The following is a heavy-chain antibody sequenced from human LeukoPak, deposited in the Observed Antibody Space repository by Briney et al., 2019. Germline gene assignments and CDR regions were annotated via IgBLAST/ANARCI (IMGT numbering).Heavy chain of an antibody. CDR1: GGTFSSYA. J-gene: IGHJ4*02. Sequence: ASVKVSCTASGGTFSSYAISWVRQAPGQGLEWMGGIIPIFDIANYAQKFQGRVTITADESTSTAYMELSSLRSEDTAVYYCARDNRYSYGLGPPTSVFDYWGQGTLVTVSS. CDR3: ARDNRYSYGLGPPTSVFDY. CDR2: IIPIFDIA. V-gene: IGHV1-69*01. D-gene: IGHD5-18*01.